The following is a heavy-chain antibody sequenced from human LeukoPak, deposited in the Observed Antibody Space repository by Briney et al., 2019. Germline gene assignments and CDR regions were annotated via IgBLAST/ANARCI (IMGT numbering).Heavy chain of an antibody. D-gene: IGHD3-10*01. J-gene: IGHJ4*02. Sequence: PGGSLRLSCAASGFTFSNAWMSWVRQAPGKGLEWVGRIKSKTDGGTTDYAAPVKGRFTISRDDSKNTLYLQMNSLETEDTAVYYCTTGMVRDGDDYWGQGTLVTVSS. CDR3: TTGMVRDGDDY. V-gene: IGHV3-15*01. CDR2: IKSKTDGGTT. CDR1: GFTFSNAW.